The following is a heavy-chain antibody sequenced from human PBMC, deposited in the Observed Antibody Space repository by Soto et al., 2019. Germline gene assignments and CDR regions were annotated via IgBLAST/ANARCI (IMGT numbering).Heavy chain of an antibody. CDR2: IKSKTDGGTT. J-gene: IGHJ4*02. V-gene: IGHV3-15*07. Sequence: GGSLRLSCAASGFTFSNAWMNWVRQAPGKGLEWVGRIKSKTDGGTTDYAAPVKGRFTISRDDSKNTLYLQMNSLKTEDTAVYYCTRHYTIWFGGGDYWGQGTLVTVSS. CDR1: GFTFSNAW. CDR3: TRHYTIWFGGGDY. D-gene: IGHD3-10*01.